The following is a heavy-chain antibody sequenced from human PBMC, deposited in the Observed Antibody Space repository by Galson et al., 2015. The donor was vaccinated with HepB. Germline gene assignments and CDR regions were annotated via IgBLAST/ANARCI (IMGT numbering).Heavy chain of an antibody. CDR1: GFTFSSYS. V-gene: IGHV3-48*04. CDR3: ARVLREVRGVNDNPVGYFDF. J-gene: IGHJ4*01. Sequence: SLRLSCAASGFTFSSYSMNWVRQAPGKGLEWVSYISSSSSTIYYADSVKGRFTISRDNAKNSLYLQMNSLRAEDTAVYYCARVLREVRGVNDNPVGYFDFWGQGTLVTVSS. D-gene: IGHD3-10*01. CDR2: ISSSSSTI.